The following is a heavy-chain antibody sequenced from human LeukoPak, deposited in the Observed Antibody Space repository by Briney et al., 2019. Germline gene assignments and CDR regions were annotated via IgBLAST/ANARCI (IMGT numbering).Heavy chain of an antibody. D-gene: IGHD3-22*01. CDR2: ISGSSNTL. CDR3: ARDQANYYDTSGTYGDYFDY. CDR1: GFTFSSYS. Sequence: GGSLRLSCAASGFTFSSYSMNWVRQAPGKGLEWVSYISGSSNTLYYADSVKGRFTISRDNAKKLLYLQINSLRAEDTAVYYCARDQANYYDTSGTYGDYFDYWGQGTLVTVSS. J-gene: IGHJ4*02. V-gene: IGHV3-48*04.